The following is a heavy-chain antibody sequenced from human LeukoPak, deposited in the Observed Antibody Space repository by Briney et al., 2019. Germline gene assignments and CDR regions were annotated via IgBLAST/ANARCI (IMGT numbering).Heavy chain of an antibody. CDR2: INHSGST. J-gene: IGHJ4*02. CDR3: ARARIAARPSSA. V-gene: IGHV4-34*01. CDR1: GFTFDDYG. Sequence: PGGSLRLSCAASGFTFDDYGMSWIRQPPGKGLEWIGEINHSGSTNYNPSLKSRVTISVDTSKNQFSLKLSSVTAADTAVYYCARARIAARPSSAWGQGTLVTVSS. D-gene: IGHD6-6*01.